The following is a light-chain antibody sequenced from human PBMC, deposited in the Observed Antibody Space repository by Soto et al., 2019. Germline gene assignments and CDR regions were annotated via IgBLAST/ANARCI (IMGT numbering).Light chain of an antibody. J-gene: IGLJ2*01. CDR3: QSYDSSLSGYVV. CDR1: SSNIGAGYD. CDR2: GNS. Sequence: QDVVTQPPSVSGAPGQRVTISCTGSSSNIGAGYDVHWYQQLPRTAPKLLIYGNSNRPSGVPDRFSGSKSGTSASLAITGLQAEDEADYYCQSYDSSLSGYVVFGGGTKLTVL. V-gene: IGLV1-40*01.